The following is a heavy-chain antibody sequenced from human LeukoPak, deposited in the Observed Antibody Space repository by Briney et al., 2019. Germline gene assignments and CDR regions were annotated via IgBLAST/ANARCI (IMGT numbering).Heavy chain of an antibody. V-gene: IGHV1-8*01. D-gene: IGHD3-3*01. J-gene: IGHJ6*02. Sequence: ASVKVSCKASGYTFTSYDINWVRQATGQGLEWMGWMNPNSGNTGYAQKFQGRVTMTRNTSISTAYMGLSSLRSEDTAVYYCARGRDLLRFLEWLLLDYGMDVWGQGTTVTVSS. CDR3: ARGRDLLRFLEWLLLDYGMDV. CDR2: MNPNSGNT. CDR1: GYTFTSYD.